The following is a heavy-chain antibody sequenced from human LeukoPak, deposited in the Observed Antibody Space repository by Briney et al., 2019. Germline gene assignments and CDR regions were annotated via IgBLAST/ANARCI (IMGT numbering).Heavy chain of an antibody. D-gene: IGHD5-24*01. CDR2: IYHSGST. J-gene: IGHJ3*02. Sequence: PSETLSLTCTVSGGSISSGGYYWSWIRQPPGKGLEWIGYIYHSGSTYYNPSLKSRVTISVDRSKNQFSLKLSSVTAADTAVYYCARESEGPRWLQRDPYAFDIWGQGTMVTVSS. V-gene: IGHV4-30-2*01. CDR3: ARESEGPRWLQRDPYAFDI. CDR1: GGSISSGGYY.